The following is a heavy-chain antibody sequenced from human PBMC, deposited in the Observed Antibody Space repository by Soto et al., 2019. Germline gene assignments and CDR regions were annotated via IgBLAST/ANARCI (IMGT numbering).Heavy chain of an antibody. CDR1: GFTFDDYT. Sequence: EVQLVESGGVVVQPGGSLRLSCAASGFTFDDYTMHWVRQAPGKGLEWVSLISWDGGSTYYADSVKGRFTISRDNSKNSLYLQMNSLRTEDTALYYCAKAEQTGEEYYYGMDVGGQGTTVTVSS. CDR2: ISWDGGST. CDR3: AKAEQTGEEYYYGMDV. V-gene: IGHV3-43*01. D-gene: IGHD3-10*01. J-gene: IGHJ6*02.